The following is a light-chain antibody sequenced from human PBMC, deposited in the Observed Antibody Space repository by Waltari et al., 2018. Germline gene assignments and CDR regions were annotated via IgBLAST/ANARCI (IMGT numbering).Light chain of an antibody. CDR3: QVWDRGAHWV. Sequence: SYVLTQPPSVSVAPGKTARITCGGNDIGRKPVHWYQQRPGRAPRLVIYYDSDRPSGIPERLSGSKSGNTATLTISRVEVGDEADYYCQVWDRGAHWVFGGGTKLTVL. CDR2: YDS. J-gene: IGLJ3*02. V-gene: IGLV3-21*04. CDR1: DIGRKP.